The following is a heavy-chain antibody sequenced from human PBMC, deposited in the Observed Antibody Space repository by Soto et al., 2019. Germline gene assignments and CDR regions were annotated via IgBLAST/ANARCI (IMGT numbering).Heavy chain of an antibody. V-gene: IGHV1-69*13. Sequence: GASVKVSCKPSGTTFDSFTFAWVRQAPGQGLEWLGGFVPMFGSASIAQRLRGRVRITADASTGTGYMELSDLRSDDSAIYYCAREDDTTGHYSWFDPWGPGTLVTVSS. CDR2: FVPMFGSA. D-gene: IGHD3-9*01. CDR3: AREDDTTGHYSWFDP. CDR1: GTTFDSFT. J-gene: IGHJ5*02.